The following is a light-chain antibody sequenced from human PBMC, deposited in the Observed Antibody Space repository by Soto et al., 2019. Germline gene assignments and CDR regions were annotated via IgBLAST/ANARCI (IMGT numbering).Light chain of an antibody. CDR1: QGIRDD. CDR2: AAS. Sequence: DIQMTQSPSSLSASVGDRVTITCRASQGIRDDLGWYQQKPGRAPKLQIYAASNLQSGVPSRFSGSGSGTDFTLTIRRLQNEDFATYFCQQSYSSTWTFGQGTKVDIK. CDR3: QQSYSSTWT. V-gene: IGKV1-39*01. J-gene: IGKJ1*01.